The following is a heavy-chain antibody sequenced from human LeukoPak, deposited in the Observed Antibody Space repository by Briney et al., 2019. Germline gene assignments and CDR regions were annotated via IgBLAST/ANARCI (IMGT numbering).Heavy chain of an antibody. J-gene: IGHJ4*02. CDR3: ARVSYDFWSGYADY. CDR2: IYYSGST. Sequence: SETLSLTCTVSGGSVSSGSYYWSWIRQPPGKGLEWIGYIYYSGSTYYNPSLKSRVTISVDTSKNQFSLKLSSVTAADTAVYYCARVSYDFWSGYADYWGQGTLVTVSS. CDR1: GGSVSSGSYY. V-gene: IGHV4-61*01. D-gene: IGHD3-3*01.